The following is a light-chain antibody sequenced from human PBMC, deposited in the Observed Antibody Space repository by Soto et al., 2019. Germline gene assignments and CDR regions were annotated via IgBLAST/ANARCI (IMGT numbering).Light chain of an antibody. CDR2: AAS. CDR3: QQLNSYPLT. V-gene: IGKV1-9*01. J-gene: IGKJ4*01. CDR1: QGISSY. Sequence: DIPLTQSPSFLSASVGDRVTITCRASQGISSYLAWYQQKPEKAPKLLIYAASTLQSGVPSRFSGSGSGTEFALTIIGLEPEDFATYYCQQLNSYPLTFGGGTKVEIK.